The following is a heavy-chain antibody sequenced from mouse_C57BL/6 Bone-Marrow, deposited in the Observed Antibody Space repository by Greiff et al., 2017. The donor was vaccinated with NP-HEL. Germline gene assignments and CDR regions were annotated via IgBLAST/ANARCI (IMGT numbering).Heavy chain of an antibody. CDR3: ARYHMGDY. CDR1: GYTFTDYY. CDR2: INPNNGGT. D-gene: IGHD1-1*02. Sequence: VQLQQSGPELVKPGASVKISCKASGYTFTDYYMNWVKQSHGKSLEWIGDINPNNGGTSYNQKFKGKATLTVAKSYSTAYMELSSLTSEDSAVYYWARYHMGDYWGQGTTLTVSS. V-gene: IGHV1-26*01. J-gene: IGHJ2*01.